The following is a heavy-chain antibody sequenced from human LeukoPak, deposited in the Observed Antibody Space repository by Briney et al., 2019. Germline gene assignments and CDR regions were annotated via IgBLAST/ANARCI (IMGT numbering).Heavy chain of an antibody. J-gene: IGHJ4*02. CDR3: ARDYPLEYSSSPGGLDY. V-gene: IGHV3-11*04. Sequence: PGGSLRLSCAASGFTFGDYYMSWFRQAPGKGLEWISYISSTGNTIFYADSLKGRFTISRDDAKNSLYLQMNSLRAEDTAVYYCARDYPLEYSSSPGGLDYWGQGTLVTVSS. CDR1: GFTFGDYY. CDR2: ISSTGNTI. D-gene: IGHD6-6*01.